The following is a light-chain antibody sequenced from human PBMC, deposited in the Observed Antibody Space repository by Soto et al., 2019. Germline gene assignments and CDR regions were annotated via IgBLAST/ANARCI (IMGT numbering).Light chain of an antibody. V-gene: IGLV2-14*01. Sequence: QSALTQPASVSGSPEQSITISCTGTSSDVGGYNYVSWYQQHPGKDPKLMIYDVINRPSGVSNRFSGSKSGNTASLTISGLQAEDEADYYCSSYTSSSILYVFGTGTKVTVL. J-gene: IGLJ1*01. CDR3: SSYTSSSILYV. CDR1: SSDVGGYNY. CDR2: DVI.